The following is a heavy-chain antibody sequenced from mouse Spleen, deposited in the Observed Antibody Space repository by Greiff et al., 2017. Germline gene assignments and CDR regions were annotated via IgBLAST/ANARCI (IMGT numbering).Heavy chain of an antibody. CDR3: TRDSNYEDWYFDV. CDR2: IRNKANNHAT. Sequence: EVKLEESGGGLVQPGGSMKLSCAASGFTFSDAWMDWVRQSPEKGLEWVAEIRNKANNHATYYAESVKGRFTISRDDSKSSVYLQMNSLRAEDTGIYYCTRDSNYEDWYFDVWGTGTTVTVSS. CDR1: GFTFSDAW. V-gene: IGHV6-6*01. J-gene: IGHJ1*03. D-gene: IGHD2-5*01.